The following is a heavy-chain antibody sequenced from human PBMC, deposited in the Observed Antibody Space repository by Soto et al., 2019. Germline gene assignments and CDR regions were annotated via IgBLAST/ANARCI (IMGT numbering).Heavy chain of an antibody. Sequence: SETLSLTCTVSGGSISSYYWSWIRQPPGKGLEWIGYIYYSGSTNYNPSLKSRVTISVDTSKNQFSLKLSSLTAADTAVYYCARHGGSAAGTYYYEYWGQGTQVTVSS. V-gene: IGHV4-59*08. CDR3: ARHGGSAAGTYYYEY. CDR1: GGSISSYY. CDR2: IYYSGST. J-gene: IGHJ4*02. D-gene: IGHD6-13*01.